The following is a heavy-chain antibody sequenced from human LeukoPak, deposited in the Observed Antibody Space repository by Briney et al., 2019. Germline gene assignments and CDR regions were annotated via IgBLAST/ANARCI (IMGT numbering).Heavy chain of an antibody. D-gene: IGHD2-21*01. CDR2: INHSGST. J-gene: IGHJ3*02. CDR1: GGSFSGYY. CDR3: ARYPPIPHYAFDI. V-gene: IGHV4-34*01. Sequence: PSETLSLTFAVYGGSFSGYYWSWIRQPPGKGLEWIGEINHSGSTNYNPSLKSRVTISVDTSKNQFSLKLSSVTAADTAVYYCARYPPIPHYAFDIWGQGTMVTVSS.